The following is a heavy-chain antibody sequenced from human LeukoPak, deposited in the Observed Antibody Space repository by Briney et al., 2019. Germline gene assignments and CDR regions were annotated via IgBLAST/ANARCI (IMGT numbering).Heavy chain of an antibody. D-gene: IGHD3-10*01. V-gene: IGHV3-30*18. CDR1: GFTFSSHG. CDR2: TSYDGSTK. J-gene: IGHJ4*02. CDR3: AKDATLFGDQYFDY. Sequence: PGGSLRLSCAASGFTFSSHGMHWVRQAPGKGLEWVAVTSYDGSTKYYADSAKGRFNISRDNSKNTLYLQMNGLRVDDTAVYYCAKDATLFGDQYFDYWGQGTLVIVSS.